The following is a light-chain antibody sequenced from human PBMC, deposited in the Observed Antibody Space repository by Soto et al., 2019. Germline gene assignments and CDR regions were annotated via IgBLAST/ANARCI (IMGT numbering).Light chain of an antibody. CDR2: SSS. Sequence: EIVLTQSPGTLSLSPWERATLSCRASQSVSNNYLAWYQQKPGQAPRLLIYSSSTRAAGIPARFGGSGSGTEFSLTITSLQPEDFATYYCQQLFDSPITCGQGTRLEIK. V-gene: IGKV3-20*01. CDR3: QQLFDSPIT. CDR1: QSVSNNY. J-gene: IGKJ5*01.